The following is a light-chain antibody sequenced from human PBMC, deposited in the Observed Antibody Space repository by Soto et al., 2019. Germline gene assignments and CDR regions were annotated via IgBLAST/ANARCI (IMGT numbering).Light chain of an antibody. CDR2: LGS. CDR3: MQALQTPWS. J-gene: IGKJ1*01. Sequence: DIVMTQSQLSLPVTPGEPASISCRSSQSLLQTNGYNYLDWYLQKPGQYPQLLINLGSNLASGVPDRFIGRGSDTDFTLKISRGEAEDVGVYYCMQALQTPWSFGQGTKVAIK. CDR1: QSLLQTNGYNY. V-gene: IGKV2-28*01.